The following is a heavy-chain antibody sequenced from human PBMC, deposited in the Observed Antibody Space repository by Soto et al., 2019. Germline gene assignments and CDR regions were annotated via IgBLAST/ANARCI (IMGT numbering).Heavy chain of an antibody. Sequence: LSLTCAVSGGSISSSNWWSWVRQPPGKGLEWIGEIYHSGSTNYNPSLKSRVTISVDKSKNQFSLKLSSVTAADTAVYYCARVPDYVWGSYRHFDYWGQGTLVTVSS. CDR1: GGSISSSNW. V-gene: IGHV4-4*02. CDR2: IYHSGST. CDR3: ARVPDYVWGSYRHFDY. J-gene: IGHJ4*02. D-gene: IGHD3-16*02.